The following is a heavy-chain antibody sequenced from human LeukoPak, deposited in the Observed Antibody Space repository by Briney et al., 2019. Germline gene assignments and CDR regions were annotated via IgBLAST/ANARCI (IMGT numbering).Heavy chain of an antibody. CDR1: GYRFISNY. V-gene: IGHV1-2*02. CDR3: AREGSYCVGGDCYSFDF. CDR2: MHPGNGNT. J-gene: IGHJ4*02. D-gene: IGHD2-21*02. Sequence: ASVKVSCKASGYRFISNYIQWVRQAPGLGPEWMGWMHPGNGNTRYAEKFQGRVTMTRDTSIDTAYLDLSSLRSDDTAVYYCAREGSYCVGGDCYSFDFWGQGTLITVSS.